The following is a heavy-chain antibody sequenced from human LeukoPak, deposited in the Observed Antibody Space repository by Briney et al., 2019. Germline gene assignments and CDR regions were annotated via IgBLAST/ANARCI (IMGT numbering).Heavy chain of an antibody. CDR2: IKEDGSEK. Sequence: GGSLRLSCAASGFIFSSSSMTWVRQAPGKGLEWVANIKEDGSEKYYVDSVKGRFTISRDNAKNSLYLQMNSLRAEDTAAYYCARGEWELYWGQGTLVTVSS. J-gene: IGHJ4*02. CDR3: ARGEWELY. CDR1: GFIFSSSS. V-gene: IGHV3-7*01. D-gene: IGHD1-26*01.